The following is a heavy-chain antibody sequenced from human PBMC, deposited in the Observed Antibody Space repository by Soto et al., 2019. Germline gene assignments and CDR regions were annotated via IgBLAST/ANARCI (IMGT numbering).Heavy chain of an antibody. D-gene: IGHD1-26*01. Sequence: PGESLKISCKGSGYSFTSYWIGWVRQMPGKGLEWMGIIYPGDSDTTYSPSFQGQVTISADKSISTAYLQWNNLRASDTAIYYCARLILGATDAFDIWGQGTTVTVSS. CDR2: IYPGDSDT. J-gene: IGHJ3*02. CDR3: ARLILGATDAFDI. V-gene: IGHV5-51*01. CDR1: GYSFTSYW.